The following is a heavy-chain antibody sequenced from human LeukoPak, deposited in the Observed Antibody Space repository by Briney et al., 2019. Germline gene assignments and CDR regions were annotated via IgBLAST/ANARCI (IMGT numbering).Heavy chain of an antibody. CDR1: GFTFSSYA. CDR3: ASGSYYFDY. CDR2: ISSSGSTI. V-gene: IGHV3-48*04. Sequence: PGGSLRLSCTASGFTFSSYAMSWVRQAPGKGLEWVSYISSSGSTIYYADSVKGRFTTPRDNAKNSLYLQMNSLRAEDTAVYYCASGSYYFDYWGQGTLVTVSS. J-gene: IGHJ4*02.